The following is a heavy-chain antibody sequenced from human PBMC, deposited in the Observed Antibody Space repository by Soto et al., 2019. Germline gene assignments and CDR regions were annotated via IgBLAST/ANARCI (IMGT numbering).Heavy chain of an antibody. CDR3: AKVLAGIAVAGIDY. CDR2: ISYDGSNK. J-gene: IGHJ4*02. D-gene: IGHD6-19*01. CDR1: GFTFSSYG. V-gene: IGHV3-30*18. Sequence: GGSLRLSCAASGFTFSSYGMHWVRQAPGKGLGWVAVISYDGSNKYYADSVKGRFTISRDNSKNTLYLQMDSLRAEDTAVYYCAKVLAGIAVAGIDYWGQGTLVTVSS.